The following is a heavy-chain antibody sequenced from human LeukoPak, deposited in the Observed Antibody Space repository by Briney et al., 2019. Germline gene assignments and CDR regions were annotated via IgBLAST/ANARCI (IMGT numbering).Heavy chain of an antibody. CDR1: GYTFTSYD. CDR2: MNPNSGNT. CDR3: ARGPLGYCTNGVCIK. J-gene: IGHJ4*02. D-gene: IGHD2-8*01. V-gene: IGHV1-8*01. Sequence: ASVKVSCKASGYTFTSYDINWVRQATGQGLEWMGWMNPNSGNTGYAQKFQGRVTMTRNTSISTAYMELSSLRSEDAAVYYCARGPLGYCTNGVCIKWGQGTLVTVSS.